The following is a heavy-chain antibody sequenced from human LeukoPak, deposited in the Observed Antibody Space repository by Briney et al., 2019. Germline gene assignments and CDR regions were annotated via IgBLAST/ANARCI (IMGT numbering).Heavy chain of an antibody. D-gene: IGHD3-9*01. CDR3: ARVALVYGWFDP. Sequence: ASVKVSCKASGYTLTSYGISWVRQAPGQGLEWMGWISAYNGNTNYAQKLQGRVTMTTDTSTSTAYMELRSLRSDDTAVYYCARVALVYGWFDPWGQGTLVTVSS. V-gene: IGHV1-18*01. CDR1: GYTLTSYG. CDR2: ISAYNGNT. J-gene: IGHJ5*02.